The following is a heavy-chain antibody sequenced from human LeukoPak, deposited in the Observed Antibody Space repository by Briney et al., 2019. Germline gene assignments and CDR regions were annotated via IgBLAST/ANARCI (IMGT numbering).Heavy chain of an antibody. CDR3: AHSKAPWYDSSGQYPSFDY. D-gene: IGHD3-22*01. Sequence: SGPTLVNPTQTLTLTCTFSGFSLSTSGVGVAWIRQPPGKALEWLALIYWNDDKRYSPSLKSRLTITKDTSKNQVVLTMTNMDPVDTATYYCAHSKAPWYDSSGQYPSFDYWGQGTLVTVSS. CDR2: IYWNDDK. J-gene: IGHJ4*02. CDR1: GFSLSTSGVG. V-gene: IGHV2-5*01.